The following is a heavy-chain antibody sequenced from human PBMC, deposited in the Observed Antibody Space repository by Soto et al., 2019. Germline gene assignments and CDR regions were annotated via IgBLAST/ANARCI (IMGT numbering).Heavy chain of an antibody. D-gene: IGHD3-10*01. CDR1: GGSFSGYY. CDR2: INHSGST. J-gene: IGHJ4*02. V-gene: IGHV4-34*01. CDR3: ARGARGATH. Sequence: SETLSLTCAVYGGSFSGYYWSWIRQPPGKGLEWIGEINHSGSTNYNPSLKSRVTISVDTSKNQFSLKLSSVTAADTAVYYCARGARGATHWGQGTLVTVSS.